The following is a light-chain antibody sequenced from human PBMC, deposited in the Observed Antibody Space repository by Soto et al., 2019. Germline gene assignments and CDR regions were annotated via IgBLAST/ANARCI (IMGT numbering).Light chain of an antibody. CDR3: SSYTSSSAS. CDR2: EVS. Sequence: SVLTKHHSGSGPHGKSITVSCTGTSIDVGGYNYVSWYQQHPGKAPKLMIYEVSNRPSGVSNRFSGSKSGNTASLTISGLQAEDEADYYCSSYTSSSASFGTGTKVTVL. CDR1: SIDVGGYNY. V-gene: IGLV2-14*01. J-gene: IGLJ1*01.